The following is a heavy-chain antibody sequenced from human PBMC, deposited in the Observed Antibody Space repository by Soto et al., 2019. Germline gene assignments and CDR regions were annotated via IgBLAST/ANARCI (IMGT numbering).Heavy chain of an antibody. CDR2: IRSKAYGGTT. V-gene: IGHV3-49*03. CDR1: GFTFGDYA. Sequence: GGSLRLSCTASGFTFGDYAMSWFRQAPGKGLEWVGFIRSKAYGGTTEYAASVKGRFTISRDDSKSIAYLQMNSLKTEDTAVYYCTRGPWDIVLMVYANYDYWGQGTLVTVSS. CDR3: TRGPWDIVLMVYANYDY. D-gene: IGHD2-8*01. J-gene: IGHJ4*02.